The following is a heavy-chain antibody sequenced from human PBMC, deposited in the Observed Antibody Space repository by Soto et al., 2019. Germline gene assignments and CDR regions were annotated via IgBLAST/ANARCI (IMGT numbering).Heavy chain of an antibody. CDR2: IIPIFGTA. CDR3: ARGATVVRDYDY. J-gene: IGHJ4*02. Sequence: ASVKVSCKASGGTFSSYAISWVRQAPGQGLEWMGGIIPIFGTANYAQKFQGRVTITADESTSTAYMELSSLRSEDTAVYYCARGATVVRDYDYWGQGTLVTVSS. D-gene: IGHD4-17*01. CDR1: GGTFSSYA. V-gene: IGHV1-69*13.